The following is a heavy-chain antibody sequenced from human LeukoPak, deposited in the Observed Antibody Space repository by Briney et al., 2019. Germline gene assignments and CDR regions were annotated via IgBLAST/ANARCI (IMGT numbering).Heavy chain of an antibody. V-gene: IGHV4-34*01. CDR3: ARRYYYNLGSFPFDF. Sequence: SETLSLTCAVYGGSFSGYYWSWIRQPPGKGLEWIGEIYHSGSTNYNPSLKSRVTISLDTSKNQFSLNLSSVTAADTAVYYCARRYYYNLGSFPFDFWGQGTLVTVSS. D-gene: IGHD3-10*01. CDR2: IYHSGST. J-gene: IGHJ4*02. CDR1: GGSFSGYY.